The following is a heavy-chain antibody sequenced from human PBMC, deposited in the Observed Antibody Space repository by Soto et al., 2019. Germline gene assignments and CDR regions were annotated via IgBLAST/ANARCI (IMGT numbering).Heavy chain of an antibody. CDR2: IATYNSNK. V-gene: IGHV1-18*01. Sequence: HLVQSGAEVKKPGASVTVSCKTSGDTFTNFSLSWVRQAPGQGLEWMGWIATYNSNKNYAQKCPGRLTPTTDTSTRTGYMALKSLEYADTAVYYCETVLRGVVTWFDRLGQGTLVTVSS. J-gene: IGHJ5*02. CDR1: GDTFTNFS. D-gene: IGHD3-10*01. CDR3: ETVLRGVVTWFDR.